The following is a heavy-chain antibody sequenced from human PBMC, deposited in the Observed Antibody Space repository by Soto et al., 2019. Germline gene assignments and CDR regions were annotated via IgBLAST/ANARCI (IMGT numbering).Heavy chain of an antibody. V-gene: IGHV3-33*01. D-gene: IGHD2-15*01. CDR2: VWFDGSDK. CDR3: ARLYCSAASCYSVGGFDI. J-gene: IGHJ3*02. Sequence: QVQLVESGGGVVQTGRSLRLSCAASGFTFSNYGMHWVRQAPGKGLEWVAAVWFDGSDKYYAESVKGRFTLSRDNSDNKLDLQMNSLRAEHTAVYYCARLYCSAASCYSVGGFDIWGQGTMVTVSS. CDR1: GFTFSNYG.